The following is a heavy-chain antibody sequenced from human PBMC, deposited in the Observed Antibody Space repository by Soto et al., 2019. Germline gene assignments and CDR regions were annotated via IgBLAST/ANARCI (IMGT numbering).Heavy chain of an antibody. V-gene: IGHV1-69*13. CDR2: IIPIFGTA. CDR3: AKSIAAAGTNYYGMDV. D-gene: IGHD6-13*01. Sequence: SVKVSCKASGGTFSSYAISWVRQAPGQGLEWMGGIIPIFGTANYAQKFQGRVTITADESTSTAYMELSSLRSEDTAVYYCAKSIAAAGTNYYGMDVWGQGTTVTVSS. CDR1: GGTFSSYA. J-gene: IGHJ6*02.